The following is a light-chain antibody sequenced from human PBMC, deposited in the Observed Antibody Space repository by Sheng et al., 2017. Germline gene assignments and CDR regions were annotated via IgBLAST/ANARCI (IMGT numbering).Light chain of an antibody. V-gene: IGKV3D-20*02. CDR2: GAS. CDR1: QSLSSSY. J-gene: IGKJ3*01. CDR3: QQRSKWPVT. Sequence: EIVLTQSPGTLSLSPGERATLSCRASQSLSSSYLAWYQHKPGQPPRLLISGASSRATGIPARFSGSGSGTDFTLTISSLEPEDFAVYYCQQRSKWPVTFGPGTKVDIK.